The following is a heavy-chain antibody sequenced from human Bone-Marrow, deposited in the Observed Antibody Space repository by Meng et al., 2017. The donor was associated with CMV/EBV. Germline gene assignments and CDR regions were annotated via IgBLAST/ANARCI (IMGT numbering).Heavy chain of an antibody. CDR1: GGSISSYY. CDR3: ARTQDTAMVAYYFDY. CDR2: IYTSGST. Sequence: QVQLQESGPGTVKPSETLSLTCTVSGGSISSYYWSWIRQPAGKGLEWIGRIYTSGSTNYNPSLKSRVTMSVDTSKNQFSLKLSSVTAADTAVYYCARTQDTAMVAYYFDYWGQGTLVTVSS. V-gene: IGHV4-4*07. D-gene: IGHD5-18*01. J-gene: IGHJ4*02.